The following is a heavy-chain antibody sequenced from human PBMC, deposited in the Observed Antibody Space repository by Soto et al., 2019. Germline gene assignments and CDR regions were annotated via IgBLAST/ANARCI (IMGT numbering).Heavy chain of an antibody. D-gene: IGHD3-10*01. CDR3: SRGEDYYGRSLMDL. J-gene: IGHJ6*02. V-gene: IGHV3-49*03. Sequence: GGSPGLSSTTYGFTCDDYDMSWIRQAPGKGLEWVGGSRSKAYVGATEFAASVKGRFTISRDDSISIAYLQMNSLKTEDTAVYYWSRGEDYYGRSLMDLWGHLTT. CDR1: GFTCDDYD. CDR2: SRSKAYVGAT.